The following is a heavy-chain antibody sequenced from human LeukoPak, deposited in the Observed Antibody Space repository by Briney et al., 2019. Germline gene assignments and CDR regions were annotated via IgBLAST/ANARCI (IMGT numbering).Heavy chain of an antibody. CDR1: GLTVSTNY. CDR2: ISGSGGST. CDR3: AKDIGGYDYYYYYYMDV. J-gene: IGHJ6*03. D-gene: IGHD5-12*01. V-gene: IGHV3-23*01. Sequence: GGSLRLSGAPSGLTVSTNYMTWVRQAPGKGLEWVSAISGSGGSTYYADSVKGRFTVSRDNSKNTLYLQMNSLRAEDTAVYYCAKDIGGYDYYYYYYMDVWGKGTTVTVSS.